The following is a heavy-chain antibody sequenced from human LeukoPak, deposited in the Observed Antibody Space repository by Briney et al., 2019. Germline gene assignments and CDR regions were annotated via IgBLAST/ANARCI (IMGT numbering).Heavy chain of an antibody. Sequence: PSETLSLTCTVSGGSISSYYWSWIRQPAGKGLEWIGRIYTSGSTNYNPSLKSRVTISVDKSKNQFSLKLSSVTAADTAVYYCARGHWPQLYRWFDPWGQGTLVTVSS. CDR1: GGSISSYY. V-gene: IGHV4-4*07. J-gene: IGHJ5*02. CDR2: IYTSGST. D-gene: IGHD2-8*01. CDR3: ARGHWPQLYRWFDP.